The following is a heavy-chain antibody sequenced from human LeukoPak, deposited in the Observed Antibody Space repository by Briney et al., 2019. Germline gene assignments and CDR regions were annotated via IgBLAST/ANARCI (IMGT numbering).Heavy chain of an antibody. V-gene: IGHV4-61*02. Sequence: SQTLSLTCAVSGGSISSGGYSWSWIRQPAGKGLEWIGRIYTSGSTNYNPSLKSRVTISVDTSKNQFSLKLSSVTAADTAVYYCARDLVGYCSSTSCQSYYYYYMDVWGKGTTVTVSS. CDR3: ARDLVGYCSSTSCQSYYYYYMDV. J-gene: IGHJ6*03. CDR2: IYTSGST. D-gene: IGHD2-2*01. CDR1: GGSISSGGYS.